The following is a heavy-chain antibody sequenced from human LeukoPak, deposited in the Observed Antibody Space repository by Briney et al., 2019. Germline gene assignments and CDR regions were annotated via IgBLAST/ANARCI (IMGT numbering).Heavy chain of an antibody. CDR2: ISSSGSTI. J-gene: IGHJ4*02. V-gene: IGHV3-48*03. CDR3: ARDPLYDYVWGTNDY. Sequence: GGSLRLSCAASGFTFSSYEMNWVRQAPGKGLEWVSYISSSGSTIYYADSVKGRFTTSRDNAKNSLYLQMNSLRAEDTAVYYCARDPLYDYVWGTNDYWGQGTLVTVSS. CDR1: GFTFSSYE. D-gene: IGHD3-16*01.